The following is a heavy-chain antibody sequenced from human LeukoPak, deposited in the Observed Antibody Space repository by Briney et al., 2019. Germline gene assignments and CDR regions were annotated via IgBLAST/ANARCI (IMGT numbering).Heavy chain of an antibody. V-gene: IGHV4-39*01. J-gene: IGHJ3*02. CDR3: ARRGPSIIVTGGAFDI. D-gene: IGHD1-20*01. CDR1: GGSISSSSYY. Sequence: PSETLSLTCTVSGGSISSSSYYWDWIRQPPGKGLEWIGSIYYGGSTYYNPSLKSRLTISVDTSKNQFSLKLSSVTAAATAVYYCARRGPSIIVTGGAFDIWGQGTMVTVSS. CDR2: IYYGGST.